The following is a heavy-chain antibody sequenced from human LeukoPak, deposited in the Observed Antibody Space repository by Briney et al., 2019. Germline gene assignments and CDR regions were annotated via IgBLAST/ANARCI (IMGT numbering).Heavy chain of an antibody. D-gene: IGHD3-22*01. CDR2: INPSGGST. J-gene: IGHJ5*02. CDR1: GYTFTSYA. Sequence: GASMKVSCKASGYTFTSYAMNWVRQAPGQGLEWMGIINPSGGSTSYAQKFQGRVTMTRDMSTSTVYMELSSLRSEDTAVYYCARDTNTRYYDSSGYSHYTWFDPWGQGTLVTVSS. CDR3: ARDTNTRYYDSSGYSHYTWFDP. V-gene: IGHV1-46*01.